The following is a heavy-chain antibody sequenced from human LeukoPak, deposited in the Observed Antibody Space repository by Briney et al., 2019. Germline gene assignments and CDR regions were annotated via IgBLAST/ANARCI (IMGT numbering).Heavy chain of an antibody. V-gene: IGHV1-46*01. CDR3: ARDQEGFDY. CDR2: IYPRDGST. Sequence: ASVKVSCKASGYPFTGYYIHWVRQAPGQGLEWMGMIYPRDGSTSYAQRFQDRATVTRDTSTSTVHMELSGLRSEDTAVYYCARDQEGFDYWGQGTQVTVSS. CDR1: GYPFTGYY. J-gene: IGHJ4*02.